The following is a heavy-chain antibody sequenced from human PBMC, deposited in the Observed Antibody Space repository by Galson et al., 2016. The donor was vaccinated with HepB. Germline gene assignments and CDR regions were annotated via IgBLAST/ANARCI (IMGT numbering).Heavy chain of an antibody. D-gene: IGHD3-16*01. CDR2: VYYSRNT. J-gene: IGHJ4*02. CDR3: ARLRRGGAFDF. CDR1: GDSFSSSSFY. Sequence: SETLSLTCTVSGDSFSSSSFYCGWIRQSPGKGLEWIGTVYYSRNTYYNASLQSRVTISMDTSQNHFSLKLSSVTAADTAVYYCARLRRGGAFDFWGQGTLVTVSS. V-gene: IGHV4-39*02.